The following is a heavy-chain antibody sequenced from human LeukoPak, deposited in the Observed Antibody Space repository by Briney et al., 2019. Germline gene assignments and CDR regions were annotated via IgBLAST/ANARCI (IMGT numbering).Heavy chain of an antibody. CDR3: ARGFLEWATDAFDI. V-gene: IGHV3-21*01. J-gene: IGHJ3*02. CDR2: ISSSSYI. CDR1: GFTFSSYS. Sequence: GGSLRLSCAASGFTFSSYSMNWVRQAPGKGLEWVSSISSSSYIYYADSVKGRFTISRDNAKNSLYLQMNSLRAEDTAVYYCARGFLEWATDAFDIWGQGTMVTVSS. D-gene: IGHD3-3*01.